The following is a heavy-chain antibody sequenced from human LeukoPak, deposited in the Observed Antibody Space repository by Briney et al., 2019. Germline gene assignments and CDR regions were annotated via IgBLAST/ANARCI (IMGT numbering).Heavy chain of an antibody. D-gene: IGHD6-6*01. CDR3: ARDPGAYSSSPIDY. Sequence: GGSLRLSCAASGFTFSSYAMSWVRQAPGKGLEWVSAISGSGGSTYYADSVKGRFTISRDNSKNTLYLQMNSLRAEDTAVYYCARDPGAYSSSPIDYWGQGTLVTVSS. J-gene: IGHJ4*02. CDR1: GFTFSSYA. CDR2: ISGSGGST. V-gene: IGHV3-23*01.